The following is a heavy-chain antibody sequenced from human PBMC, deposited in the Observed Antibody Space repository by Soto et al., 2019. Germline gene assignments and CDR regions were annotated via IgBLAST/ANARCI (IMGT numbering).Heavy chain of an antibody. CDR2: MHYSGST. Sequence: QVQLQESGPGLVKPSETLSLTCTVSGVSIASYYWSWIRQPPGKGLEWIGYMHYSGSTNYNPSLNSLVTISIHTSTNQSSLRLRSVTAADTAVYSCATTEWLQAFDFWAPGTLVSVSS. J-gene: IGHJ4*02. CDR1: GVSIASYY. CDR3: ATTEWLQAFDF. D-gene: IGHD6-19*01. V-gene: IGHV4-59*01.